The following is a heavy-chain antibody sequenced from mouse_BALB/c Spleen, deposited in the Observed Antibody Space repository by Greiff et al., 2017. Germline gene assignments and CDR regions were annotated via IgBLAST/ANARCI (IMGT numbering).Heavy chain of an antibody. CDR2: IYWDDDK. J-gene: IGHJ2*01. Sequence: QVTLKESGPGILQPSQTLSLTCSFSGFSLSTSGMGVSWIRQPSGKGLEWLAHIYWDDDKRYNPSLKSRLTISKDTSRNQVFLKITSVDTADTATYYCARSRYYYGDYWGQGTTLTVSS. CDR3: ARSRYYYGDY. V-gene: IGHV8-12*01. CDR1: GFSLSTSGMG. D-gene: IGHD1-1*01.